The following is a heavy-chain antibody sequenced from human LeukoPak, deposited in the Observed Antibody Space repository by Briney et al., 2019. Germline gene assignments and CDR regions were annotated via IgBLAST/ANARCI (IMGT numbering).Heavy chain of an antibody. D-gene: IGHD3-22*01. CDR2: INPNSGGT. CDR1: GYTFTGYY. CDR3: AKSGYYYDSSGQFDY. V-gene: IGHV1-2*02. Sequence: ASVKVSCKASGYTFTGYYMHWVRQAPGQGLEWMGWINPNSGGTNYAQKFQGRVTMTRDTSISTAYMELSRLRSDDTAVYYCAKSGYYYDSSGQFDYWGQGTLVTVSS. J-gene: IGHJ4*02.